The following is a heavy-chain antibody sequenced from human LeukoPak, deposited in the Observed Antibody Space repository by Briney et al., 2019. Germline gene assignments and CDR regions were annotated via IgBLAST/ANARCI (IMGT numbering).Heavy chain of an antibody. CDR2: ISGSGGGT. D-gene: IGHD2-21*02. CDR3: AKGLGVTGRPRGFDY. CDR1: GFTFSSYA. J-gene: IGHJ4*02. Sequence: GGSLRLSCAASGFTFSSYAMSWVRQAPGKGLEWVSAISGSGGGTYYADSVKGRFTISRDNSKNTLYLQMNSLRAEDTAVYYCAKGLGVTGRPRGFDYWGQGTLVTVSS. V-gene: IGHV3-23*01.